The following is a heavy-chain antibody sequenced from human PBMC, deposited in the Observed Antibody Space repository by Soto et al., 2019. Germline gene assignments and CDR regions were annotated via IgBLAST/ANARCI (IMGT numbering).Heavy chain of an antibody. Sequence: SETLSLTFTVSGDSINNYYWSWIRQPAGKGLEWLLRIHDSGRSAYNPYLKSRVTMSTDTSKNQFSLNLNSVTAADTALYYCARGGATSKWLYXWGQVILVTVSX. D-gene: IGHD2-2*01. CDR1: GDSINNYY. CDR3: ARGGATSKWLYX. J-gene: IGHJ5*02. CDR2: IHDSGRS. V-gene: IGHV4-4*07.